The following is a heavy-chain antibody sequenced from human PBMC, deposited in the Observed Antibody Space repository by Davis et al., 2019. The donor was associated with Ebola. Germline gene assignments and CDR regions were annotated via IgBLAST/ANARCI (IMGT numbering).Heavy chain of an antibody. V-gene: IGHV4-59*01. J-gene: IGHJ6*04. CDR1: GGSISTSY. CDR3: AREIFYYGLDV. Sequence: MPSETLSLTCTVSGGSISTSYWNWIRRPPGKGLEWIGYIYSGGSTNYNPSLNSRVTISADTSKNQFSLKLSSVTAADTAIYYCAREIFYYGLDVWGKGTTVTVFS. CDR2: IYSGGST.